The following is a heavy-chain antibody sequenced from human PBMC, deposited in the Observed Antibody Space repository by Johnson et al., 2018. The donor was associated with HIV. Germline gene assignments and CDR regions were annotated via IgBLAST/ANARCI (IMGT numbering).Heavy chain of an antibody. D-gene: IGHD1-26*01. Sequence: QVQLVESGGGVVRPGGSLRLSCAASGFTFSSYAMHWVRQAPGTGLEWVAYIRYDGSTPSYADSVKGRFTVSSDNSKNALCLQMNSLRVEDTPVSSCASGGPLSGSDECCFDVWGQGTMVTVSS. CDR1: GFTFSSYA. J-gene: IGHJ3*01. V-gene: IGHV3-30*02. CDR2: IRYDGSTP. CDR3: ASGGPLSGSDECCFDV.